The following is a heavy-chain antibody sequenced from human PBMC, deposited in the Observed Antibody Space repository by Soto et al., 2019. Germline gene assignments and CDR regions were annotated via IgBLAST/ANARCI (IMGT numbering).Heavy chain of an antibody. CDR3: ARALRFLEWLSDYYYMDV. Sequence: TSETLSLTCAVYGGSFSGYYWSWIRQPPGKGLEWIGEINHSGSTNYNPSLKSRVTISVDTSKNQFSLKLSSVTAADTAVYYCARALRFLEWLSDYYYMDVWGKGTTVTVSS. CDR1: GGSFSGYY. V-gene: IGHV4-34*01. J-gene: IGHJ6*03. D-gene: IGHD3-3*01. CDR2: INHSGST.